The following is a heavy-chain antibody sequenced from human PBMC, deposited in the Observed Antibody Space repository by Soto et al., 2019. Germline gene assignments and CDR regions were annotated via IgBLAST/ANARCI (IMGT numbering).Heavy chain of an antibody. V-gene: IGHV3-30*18. CDR3: SKVGIITMIGAVWIDY. Sequence: PGGSLRLSCAASGFTFSSYGMHWVRQAPGKGLEWVAVISYDGSNKYYAYSVKGRFTISRDNSKNTRYLQMNSLRAEDTAVYDCSKVGIITMIGAVWIDYWGQGTLVTVSA. CDR2: ISYDGSNK. J-gene: IGHJ4*02. D-gene: IGHD3-22*01. CDR1: GFTFSSYG.